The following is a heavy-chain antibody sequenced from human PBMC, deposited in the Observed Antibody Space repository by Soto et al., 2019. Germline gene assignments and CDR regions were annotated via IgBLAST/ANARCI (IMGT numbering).Heavy chain of an antibody. CDR3: AREGIAVAGSLMGHYGMDG. CDR2: TYYRSKWYN. Sequence: HTLSLTFAISGDSVSSNSAAWNWIRQSPSRGLEWLGRTYYRSKWYNDYAVSVKSRITINPDTSKNKFSLQLNSVTPEDTDVYYCAREGIAVAGSLMGHYGMDGWGQGTTVTVSS. D-gene: IGHD6-19*01. V-gene: IGHV6-1*01. CDR1: GDSVSSNSAA. J-gene: IGHJ6*02.